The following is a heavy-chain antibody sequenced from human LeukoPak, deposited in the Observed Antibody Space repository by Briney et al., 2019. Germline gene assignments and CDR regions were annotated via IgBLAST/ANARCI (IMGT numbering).Heavy chain of an antibody. CDR1: GGSISSSSYY. V-gene: IGHV4-39*01. CDR3: ASLGELSLYRY. Sequence: SETLSLTCTVSGGSISSSSYYWGWIRQPPGKGLEWIGSIYYSGSTYYNPSLKSRVTISADTSKNQFSLKLSSVTAADTAVYYCASLGELSLYRYWGQGTLVTVSS. CDR2: IYYSGST. J-gene: IGHJ4*02. D-gene: IGHD3-16*02.